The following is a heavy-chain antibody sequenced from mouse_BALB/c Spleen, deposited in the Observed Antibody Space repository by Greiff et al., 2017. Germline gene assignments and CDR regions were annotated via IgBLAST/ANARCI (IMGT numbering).Heavy chain of an antibody. CDR3: TRAGYDFPYAMDY. CDR2: IDPETGGT. D-gene: IGHD2-4*01. V-gene: IGHV1-15*01. Sequence: QVHVKQSGAELVRPGASVTLSCKASGYTFTDYEMHWVKQTPVHGLEWIGAIDPETGGTAYNQKFKGKATLTADKSSSTAYMELRSLTSEDSAVYYCTRAGYDFPYAMDYWGQGTSVTVSS. J-gene: IGHJ4*01. CDR1: GYTFTDYE.